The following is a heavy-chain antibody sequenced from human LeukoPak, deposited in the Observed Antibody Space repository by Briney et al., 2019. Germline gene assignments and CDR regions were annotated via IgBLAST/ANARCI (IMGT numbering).Heavy chain of an antibody. V-gene: IGHV3-30*02. Sequence: PGGSLRLSCAASGFTISSYGMHWVRQAPGKGLEWVAFIRYDGSNKYYADSVKGRFTISRDNSKNTLYLQMNSLRAEDTAVYYCAKEFKRYYDSSGYFDYWGQGTLVTVSS. CDR2: IRYDGSNK. CDR1: GFTISSYG. J-gene: IGHJ4*02. D-gene: IGHD3-22*01. CDR3: AKEFKRYYDSSGYFDY.